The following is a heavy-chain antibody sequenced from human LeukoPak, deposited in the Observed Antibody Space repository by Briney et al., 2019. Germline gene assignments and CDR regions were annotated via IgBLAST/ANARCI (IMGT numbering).Heavy chain of an antibody. CDR3: ARELGSYYRYFDY. CDR2: IYSDSST. J-gene: IGHJ4*02. CDR1: GFTVSSNY. D-gene: IGHD1-26*01. V-gene: IGHV3-53*01. Sequence: GGSLRLSRAASGFTVSSNYMNWVRQAPGKGLECVSVIYSDSSTYYADSVKGRFTISRDNSKNTLYLQMNSLRAEDTAVYYCARELGSYYRYFDYWGQGTLVTVSS.